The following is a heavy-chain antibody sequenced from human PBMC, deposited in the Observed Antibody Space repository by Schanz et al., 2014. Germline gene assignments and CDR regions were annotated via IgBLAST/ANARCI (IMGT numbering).Heavy chain of an antibody. CDR2: IWYDENNK. Sequence: QVQLVESGGGVVQFGRSLRLSCVASGFTFSSYGMHWVRQAPGKGLEWVAVIWYDENNKYYADSVKGRFTMSRDNSKNTLNLKMNSERAEDTAVYYCASPSGYNDYGTYFDFGGQGTLVTVSS. CDR1: GFTFSSYG. CDR3: ASPSGYNDYGTYFDF. V-gene: IGHV3-33*01. D-gene: IGHD4-17*01. J-gene: IGHJ4*02.